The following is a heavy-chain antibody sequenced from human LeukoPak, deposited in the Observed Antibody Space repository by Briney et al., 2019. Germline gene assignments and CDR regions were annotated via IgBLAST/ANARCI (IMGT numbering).Heavy chain of an antibody. CDR1: GFTFSSYA. CDR2: ISGSGGST. CDR3: AKPVVGDPRLFDY. Sequence: GGSLRLSCAASGFTFSSYAMSWVRQAPGKGLEWVSAISGSGGSTYYTDSVKGRFTISRDNSKNTLYLQMNSVRAEDTAVYYCAKPVVGDPRLFDYWGQGTLVTVSS. J-gene: IGHJ4*02. D-gene: IGHD1-26*01. V-gene: IGHV3-23*01.